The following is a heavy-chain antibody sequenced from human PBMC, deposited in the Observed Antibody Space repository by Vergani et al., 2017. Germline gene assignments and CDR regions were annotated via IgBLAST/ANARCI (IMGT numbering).Heavy chain of an antibody. V-gene: IGHV1-69*01. J-gene: IGHJ6*03. CDR2: IIPIFGTA. Sequence: QVQLVQSGAEVKKPGSSVKVSCKASGGTFSSYAISWVRQAPGQGLEWMGGIIPIFGTANYAQKFQGRVTITADESTSTAYMELSSLRSEDTAVYYCAXGRAPRGRIAMIVDDYYYMDVWGKGTTVTVSS. D-gene: IGHD3-22*01. CDR1: GGTFSSYA. CDR3: AXGRAPRGRIAMIVDDYYYMDV.